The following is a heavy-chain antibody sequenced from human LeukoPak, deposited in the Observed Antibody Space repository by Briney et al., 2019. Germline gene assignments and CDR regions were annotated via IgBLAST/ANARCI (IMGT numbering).Heavy chain of an antibody. CDR3: ARGRWIQTFDY. D-gene: IGHD5-18*01. J-gene: IGHJ4*02. CDR2: IYTSGST. CDR1: GYSISSSYY. Sequence: SETLSLTCAVSGYSISSSYYWSWIRQPPGKGLEWIGRIYTSGSTNYNPSLKSRVTMSVDTSKNQFSLRLSSVTAAATAVSYCARGRWIQTFDYWGQGTLVTVSS. V-gene: IGHV4-38-2*01.